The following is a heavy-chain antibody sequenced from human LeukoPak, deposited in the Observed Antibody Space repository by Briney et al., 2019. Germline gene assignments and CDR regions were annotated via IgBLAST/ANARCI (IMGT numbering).Heavy chain of an antibody. D-gene: IGHD3-9*01. CDR1: GGSISSYY. J-gene: IGHJ4*02. CDR3: AGDYYAILTGYYPHFDY. V-gene: IGHV4-59*01. Sequence: SETLSLTCTVSGGSISSYYWSWIRQPPGKGLEWIGYIYYSGSTNYNPSLTSRVTISVDTSKNEFSLKMSSVSAADTAVYYCAGDYYAILTGYYPHFDYWGQGTLVTVSS. CDR2: IYYSGST.